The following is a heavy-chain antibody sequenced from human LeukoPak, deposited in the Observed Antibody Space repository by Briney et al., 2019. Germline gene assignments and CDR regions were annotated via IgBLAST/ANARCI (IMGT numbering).Heavy chain of an antibody. CDR2: ISSSSSTI. CDR1: GFTFSSYS. D-gene: IGHD3-10*01. Sequence: PGGSLRLSCAASGFTFSSYSMNWVRQAPGKGLEWVSYISSSSSTIYYADSVKGRLTISRDNAKNSLYLQMNSLRAEDTAVYYCARVQGGSGSYYNVFYYYYGMDVWGQGTTVTVSS. V-gene: IGHV3-48*01. CDR3: ARVQGGSGSYYNVFYYYYGMDV. J-gene: IGHJ6*02.